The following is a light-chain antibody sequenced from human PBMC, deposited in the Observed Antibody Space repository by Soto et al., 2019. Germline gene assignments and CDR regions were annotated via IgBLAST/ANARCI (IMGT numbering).Light chain of an antibody. CDR3: QHYHNWPPWT. Sequence: EIVMTQSPATLSVSPGERATLSCRASQSISSNLAWYQQKPGQAPRLLIYGASTRATGIPARFSGSGSGTEFTLNISRLQSEDFAVYYCQHYHNWPPWTFGQGTKVEIK. CDR2: GAS. CDR1: QSISSN. J-gene: IGKJ1*01. V-gene: IGKV3-15*01.